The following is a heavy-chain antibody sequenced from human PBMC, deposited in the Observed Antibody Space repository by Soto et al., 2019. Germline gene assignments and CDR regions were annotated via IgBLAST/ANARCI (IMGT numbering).Heavy chain of an antibody. V-gene: IGHV3-23*01. CDR1: GFSFSTYG. J-gene: IGHJ5*02. CDR2: VSGGSGVT. CDR3: TRWNGYGDL. Sequence: EMQLLESGGGLVQPGGTLRLSCVVSGFSFSTYGVTWVRQAPGKGLEWVCGVSGGSGVTHYTDSVKGRFTISGDDSKNTVYLQMHSLRGEDTAVYYCTRWNGYGDLWGQGTLVTVSS. D-gene: IGHD1-1*01.